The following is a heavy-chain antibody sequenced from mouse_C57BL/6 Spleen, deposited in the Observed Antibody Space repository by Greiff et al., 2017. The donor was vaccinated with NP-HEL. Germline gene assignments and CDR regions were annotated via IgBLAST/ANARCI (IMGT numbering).Heavy chain of an antibody. CDR3: ASSGGYYGSSLYWYFDV. V-gene: IGHV1-64*01. CDR2: IHPNSGST. J-gene: IGHJ1*03. Sequence: VQLQQPGAELVKPGASVKLSCKASGYTFTSYWMHWVKQRPGQGLEWIGMIHPNSGSTNYYEKFKSKATLTVDKSSSTAYMQLSSLTSEDSAVYYCASSGGYYGSSLYWYFDVWGTGTTVTVSS. D-gene: IGHD1-1*01. CDR1: GYTFTSYW.